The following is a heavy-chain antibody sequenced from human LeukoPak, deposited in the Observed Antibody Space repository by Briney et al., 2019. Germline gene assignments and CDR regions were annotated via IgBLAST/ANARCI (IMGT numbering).Heavy chain of an antibody. CDR2: IYYSGST. D-gene: IGHD6-6*01. CDR1: GGSISSSSYY. CDR3: ALGSSSSDGWFDP. V-gene: IGHV4-39*07. J-gene: IGHJ5*02. Sequence: SETLSLTCTVSGGSISSSSYYWGWIRQPPGKGLEWIGSIYYSGSTYYNPSLKSRVTISVDTSKNQFSLKLSSVTAAETAVYYCALGSSSSDGWFDPWGQGTLVTVSS.